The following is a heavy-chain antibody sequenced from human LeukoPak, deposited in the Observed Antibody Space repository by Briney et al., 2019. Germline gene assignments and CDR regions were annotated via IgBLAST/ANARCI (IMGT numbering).Heavy chain of an antibody. CDR2: IYYSGST. Sequence: SETLSLTCTVSGGSISNAAYYWSWIRQHPGKGLEWIGYIYYSGSTYYNPSLRSRVTISVDTSKNQFSLELSSVTAADTAVYYCARVEAATTNPRFDYWGQGTLVTVSS. J-gene: IGHJ4*02. CDR3: ARVEAATTNPRFDY. CDR1: GGSISNAAYY. D-gene: IGHD5-24*01. V-gene: IGHV4-31*03.